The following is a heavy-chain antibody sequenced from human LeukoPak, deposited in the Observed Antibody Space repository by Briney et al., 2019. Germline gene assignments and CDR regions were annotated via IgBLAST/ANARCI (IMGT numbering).Heavy chain of an antibody. CDR2: ISSSGSTI. D-gene: IGHD5-12*01. Sequence: PGGSLRLSCAASGFTFSSYEMNWVRQAPGKGLEWGSYISSSGSTIYYADSVKGRFTISRDNAKNSLYLQMNSLRAEDTAVYYCARVSYSGYRDLDYWGQGTLVTVSS. V-gene: IGHV3-48*03. CDR3: ARVSYSGYRDLDY. CDR1: GFTFSSYE. J-gene: IGHJ4*02.